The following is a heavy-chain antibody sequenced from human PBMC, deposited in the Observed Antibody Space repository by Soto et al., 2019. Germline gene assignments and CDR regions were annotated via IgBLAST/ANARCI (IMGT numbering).Heavy chain of an antibody. D-gene: IGHD5-12*01. CDR1: GGSLSSYY. Sequence: SETLSLTCSVSGGSLSSYYWSWIRQPPGKGLECIGYTYYSGSTKYNPSLKSRVTISVDTSKSHVSLKLRSVTAADTAVYFCAWGPFSPLIVAPTRGPWFDPWGQGTLVTVS. CDR2: TYYSGST. J-gene: IGHJ5*02. V-gene: IGHV4-59*01. CDR3: AWGPFSPLIVAPTRGPWFDP.